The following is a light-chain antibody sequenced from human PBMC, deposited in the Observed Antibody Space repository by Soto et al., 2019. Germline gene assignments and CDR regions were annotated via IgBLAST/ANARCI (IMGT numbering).Light chain of an antibody. CDR1: QGIAPY. J-gene: IGKJ4*01. V-gene: IGKV1-27*01. CDR2: ATS. CDR3: QKYNSAPLS. Sequence: DVQMTQSQSSLSAFVGDRVTITCRASQGIAPYLAWFQQKPWKVPKLLIYATSTLQSGVPSRFSGSGSGTDFTLTISSLQPEDMATYYCQKYNSAPLSVGGGTKVEIK.